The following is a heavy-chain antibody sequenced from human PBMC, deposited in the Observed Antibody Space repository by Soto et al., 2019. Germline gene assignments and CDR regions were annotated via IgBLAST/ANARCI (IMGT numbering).Heavy chain of an antibody. CDR2: IYHRGTT. CDR3: ARDSTVIVGANSGFDT. D-gene: IGHD1-26*01. Sequence: SETLSLTFTVSGGSISTGGHYWNWIRQYPGKGLDWIGYIYHRGTTSYSPSLKRRVTISIDTSKNQFSLKLTSVTAADTAVYYCARDSTVIVGANSGFDTWGQGTLVTVSS. J-gene: IGHJ5*02. CDR1: GGSISTGGHY. V-gene: IGHV4-31*03.